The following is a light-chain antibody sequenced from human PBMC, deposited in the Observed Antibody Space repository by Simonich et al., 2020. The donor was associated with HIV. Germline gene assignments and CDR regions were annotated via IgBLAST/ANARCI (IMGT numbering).Light chain of an antibody. CDR3: QQPGNWPT. Sequence: IVLTQSPDTLSVSPGEKATLPCRASQSVSINLAWYQQKPGQAPRLLIHGASTRATWIPARFSGTGSGTDFTLTISSLEPEDFAIYYCQQPGNWPTFGQGTKLEI. V-gene: IGKV3-11*01. CDR2: GAS. CDR1: QSVSIN. J-gene: IGKJ2*01.